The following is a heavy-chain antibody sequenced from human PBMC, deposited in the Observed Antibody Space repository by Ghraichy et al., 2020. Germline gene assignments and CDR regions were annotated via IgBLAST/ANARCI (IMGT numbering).Heavy chain of an antibody. CDR2: IHNDGTT. Sequence: SCAASGFSVSNSYVTWVRLAPGKGLEWVSLIHNDGTTYYANSVKGRFTISRDNFKNMLYLQMNSLRAEDTARYYCARGYCSGGTCAAFDPWGQGTLVTVSS. CDR1: GFSVSNSY. D-gene: IGHD2-15*01. CDR3: ARGYCSGGTCAAFDP. V-gene: IGHV3-53*01. J-gene: IGHJ5*02.